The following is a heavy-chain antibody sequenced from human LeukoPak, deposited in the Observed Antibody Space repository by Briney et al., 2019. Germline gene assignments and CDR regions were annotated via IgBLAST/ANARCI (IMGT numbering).Heavy chain of an antibody. D-gene: IGHD4-17*01. Sequence: GGSLRLSCEASGFSFTDYYVTWIRQAPGKGLEWVSYISRTGHFTYYGDSVAGRFTISRDTAKNSLFLQMTSLRVEDTAVYYCARAGDSGDFPVGYFHYMDVWGKGTTVTVSS. J-gene: IGHJ6*03. CDR1: GFSFTDYY. CDR3: ARAGDSGDFPVGYFHYMDV. CDR2: ISRTGHFT. V-gene: IGHV3-11*01.